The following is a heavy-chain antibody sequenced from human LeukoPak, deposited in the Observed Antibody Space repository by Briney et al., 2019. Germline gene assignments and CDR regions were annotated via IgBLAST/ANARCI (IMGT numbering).Heavy chain of an antibody. Sequence: QAGGSLRLSCAASGFTVGSNFMTWVRQAPGKGLEWVSVIYSGGNTHYADSVKGRFTISRDNSKNTLYLQMNSLRAEDTAVYYCARESSGSGTDYWGQGTLVTVSS. D-gene: IGHD3-22*01. CDR2: IYSGGNT. J-gene: IGHJ4*02. CDR1: GFTVGSNF. V-gene: IGHV3-66*01. CDR3: ARESSGSGTDY.